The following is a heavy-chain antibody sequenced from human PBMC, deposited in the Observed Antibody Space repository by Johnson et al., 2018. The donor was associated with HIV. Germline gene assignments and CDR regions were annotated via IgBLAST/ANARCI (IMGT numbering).Heavy chain of an antibody. CDR1: GFTFDDYA. V-gene: IGHV3-30-3*01. J-gene: IGHJ3*02. D-gene: IGHD3-22*01. CDR2: ISYDGSNK. Sequence: VQLVESGGGLVQPGRSLRLSCAASGFTFDDYAMHWVRQAPGKGLEWVAVISYDGSNKYYADSVKGRFTISRDNSKNTLYLQMNSLRAEDTAVYYCARDYYDSSGYYYRAFDIWGQGTMVTVSS. CDR3: ARDYYDSSGYYYRAFDI.